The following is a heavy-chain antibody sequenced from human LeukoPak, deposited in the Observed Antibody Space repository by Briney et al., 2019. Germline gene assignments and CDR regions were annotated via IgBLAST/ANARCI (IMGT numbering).Heavy chain of an antibody. CDR2: ISGSGGST. J-gene: IGHJ4*02. CDR3: AKRGVQQWLVDWYFDY. D-gene: IGHD6-19*01. V-gene: IGHV3-23*01. Sequence: PGGSLRLSCAASGFTFYNYAMSWVRQAPGKGLEWVLGISGSGGSTFYAESVKGRFTISRDDSKLYLQMNSLRAEDTAVYYCAKRGVQQWLVDWYFDYWGQGTLVTVSS. CDR1: GFTFYNYA.